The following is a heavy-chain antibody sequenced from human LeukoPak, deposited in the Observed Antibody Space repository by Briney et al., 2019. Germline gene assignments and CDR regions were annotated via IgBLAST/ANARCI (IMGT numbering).Heavy chain of an antibody. CDR2: INHSGST. D-gene: IGHD6-13*01. CDR1: GGSLSGHY. CDR3: ARDGGYSSSWSSLFFDY. V-gene: IGHV4-34*01. J-gene: IGHJ4*02. Sequence: PSETLSLTRAVYGGSLSGHYWSGIRQPPGKGLEWIGEINHSGSTNYNPSLKSRVTISLDTSKNQFSLKLSSVTAADTAVYYCARDGGYSSSWSSLFFDYWGQGTLVTVSS.